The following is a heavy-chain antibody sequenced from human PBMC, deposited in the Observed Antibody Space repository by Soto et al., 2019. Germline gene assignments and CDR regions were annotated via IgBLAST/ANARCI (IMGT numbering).Heavy chain of an antibody. D-gene: IGHD3-3*01. Sequence: GESLKISCQGSGYSFTSYWISWVRQMPGKGLEWMGRIDPSDSYTNYSPSFQGHVTISADKSISTAYLQWSSLKASDTAMYYCARSWGNDFWSGYYKGWFDPWGQGTLVTVSS. CDR3: ARSWGNDFWSGYYKGWFDP. V-gene: IGHV5-10-1*01. J-gene: IGHJ5*02. CDR1: GYSFTSYW. CDR2: IDPSDSYT.